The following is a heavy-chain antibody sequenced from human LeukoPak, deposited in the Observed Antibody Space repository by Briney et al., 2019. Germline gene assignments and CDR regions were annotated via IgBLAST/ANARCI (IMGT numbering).Heavy chain of an antibody. J-gene: IGHJ4*02. D-gene: IGHD6-19*01. Sequence: QAGGSLRLSCAASGFTFSSYAMTWVRQAPGKGLEWVSDISGSGGSTYYADSVKGRFTISRDNSKNTLYLQMNSLRAEDTAVYYCARVISGWYPVPCDYWGQGTLVTVSS. CDR3: ARVISGWYPVPCDY. CDR1: GFTFSSYA. V-gene: IGHV3-23*01. CDR2: ISGSGGST.